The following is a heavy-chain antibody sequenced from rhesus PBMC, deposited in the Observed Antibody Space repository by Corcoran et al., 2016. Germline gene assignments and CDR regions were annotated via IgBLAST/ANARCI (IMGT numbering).Heavy chain of an antibody. Sequence: QVQLQESGPGLVKPSETLSLTCTVSGASISSNWWSWIRQPPGKGLVWIGEINGNRGSTNSTPSLKVRVTISKDASKNQFSLKLSSVTAADTAVYYCARRGGDYYYGLDSWGQGVVVTVSS. D-gene: IGHD3-34*01. CDR1: GASISSNW. V-gene: IGHV4-80*01. CDR2: INGNRGST. CDR3: ARRGGDYYYGLDS. J-gene: IGHJ6*01.